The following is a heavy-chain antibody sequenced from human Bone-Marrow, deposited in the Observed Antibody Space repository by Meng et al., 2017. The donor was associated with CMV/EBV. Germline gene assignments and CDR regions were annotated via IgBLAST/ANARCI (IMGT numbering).Heavy chain of an antibody. Sequence: GESLKISCVASGFSVNSNYMSWVRQAPGKGLEWVSVIYRGGSTYYADSVKGRFTVSRDDSKNTLYLQMNSLRAEDTAVYYCAKDILTGVLGNWGQGTLVTVSS. CDR3: AKDILTGVLGN. CDR1: GFSVNSNY. J-gene: IGHJ4*02. D-gene: IGHD3-9*01. CDR2: IYRGGST. V-gene: IGHV3-66*02.